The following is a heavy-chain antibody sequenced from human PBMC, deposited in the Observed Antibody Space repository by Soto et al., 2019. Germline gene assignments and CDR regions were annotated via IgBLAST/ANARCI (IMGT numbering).Heavy chain of an antibody. Sequence: EVQLLESGGGLLQPGGSLRLSCATSGFMFRNYAMNWVRQAPGKGLEWVSFVSANADGTFYADSVKGRFSISRDNSKNILYLQMNNLRVEDTAIYYCSKGRLSFDFWGPGTLVTVSS. CDR1: GFMFRNYA. V-gene: IGHV3-23*01. CDR2: VSANADGT. J-gene: IGHJ4*02. CDR3: SKGRLSFDF.